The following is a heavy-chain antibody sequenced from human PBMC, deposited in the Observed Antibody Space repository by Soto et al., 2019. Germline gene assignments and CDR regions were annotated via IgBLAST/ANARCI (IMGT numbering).Heavy chain of an antibody. CDR2: IDPSGGST. CDR1: GYNFTSYY. CDR3: ATDFLVGAHRTDPAMDV. D-gene: IGHD1-26*01. Sequence: ASVKVSCKASGYNFTSYYMHWVRQAPGQGLEWMGIIDPSGGSTSYAQKFQGRVSMTRDTSTNTAYMELSSLRSEDTAVYYCATDFLVGAHRTDPAMDVWGQGTTVTVSS. J-gene: IGHJ6*02. V-gene: IGHV1-46*01.